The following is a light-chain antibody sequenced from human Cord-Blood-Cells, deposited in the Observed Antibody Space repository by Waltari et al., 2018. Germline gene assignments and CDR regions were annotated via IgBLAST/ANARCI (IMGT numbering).Light chain of an antibody. CDR2: AAS. V-gene: IGKV1-39*01. CDR3: QQSYSTPWT. J-gene: IGKJ1*01. Sequence: DIQMTQSPSSLSASVGDRVPITCRASQSISSYLNWYQQKPGKAPKLLIYAASSLQSGVPSRFSGSGSGTEFTLTISSLQPEDFATYYCQQSYSTPWTFGQGTKVEIK. CDR1: QSISSY.